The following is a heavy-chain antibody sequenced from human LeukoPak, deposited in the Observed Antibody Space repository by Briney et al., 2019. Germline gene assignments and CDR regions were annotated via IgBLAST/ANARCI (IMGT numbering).Heavy chain of an antibody. CDR2: INGDGSST. V-gene: IGHV3-74*01. Sequence: PGGSLRLSCAASGFTFSSYWVHWVRQAPGKGLVWVSRINGDGSSTSYADSVKGRFTISGDNAKNTLYLQMTSLRVEDTAVYYCTIYCGGDCQGLHWGQGTLVTVSS. CDR1: GFTFSSYW. CDR3: TIYCGGDCQGLH. J-gene: IGHJ4*02. D-gene: IGHD2-21*02.